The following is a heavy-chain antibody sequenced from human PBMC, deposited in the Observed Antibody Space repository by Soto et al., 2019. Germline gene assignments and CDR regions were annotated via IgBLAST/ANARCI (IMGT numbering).Heavy chain of an antibody. V-gene: IGHV3-9*01. CDR3: AKDYRGSGSSPQFDY. J-gene: IGHJ4*02. CDR1: GFTFDDYA. Sequence: GGSLRLSCAASGFTFDDYAMHWVRQAPGKGLEWVSGISWNSGSIGYADSVKGRFTISRDNAKNSLYLQMNSLRAEDTALYYCAKDYRGSGSSPQFDYWGQGTLVTVSS. CDR2: ISWNSGSI. D-gene: IGHD3-10*01.